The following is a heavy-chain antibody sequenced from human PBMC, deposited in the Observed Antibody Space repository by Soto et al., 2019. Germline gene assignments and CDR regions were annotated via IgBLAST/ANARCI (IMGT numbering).Heavy chain of an antibody. Sequence: QVQLVQSGAEVKKPGASVKVSCKASGYTFTSYGISWVRQAPGQGLEWMGWISAYNGNTNYAQKLQGRVTXXXXXXXXXXXXXXXXXXXXXXAVYYCARFQSFWSGYYNFDYWGQGTLVTVSS. D-gene: IGHD3-3*01. CDR3: ARFQSFWSGYYNFDY. V-gene: IGHV1-18*01. CDR1: GYTFTSYG. J-gene: IGHJ4*02. CDR2: ISAYNGNT.